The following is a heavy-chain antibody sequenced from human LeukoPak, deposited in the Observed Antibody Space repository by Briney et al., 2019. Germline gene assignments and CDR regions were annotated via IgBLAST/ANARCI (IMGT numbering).Heavy chain of an antibody. CDR2: IKQDGSEK. J-gene: IGHJ5*02. D-gene: IGHD6-13*01. Sequence: GGSLRLSCAASGFTFSSYWMSWVRQAPGKGLEWVANIKQDGSEKYYVDSVKGRFTISRDNAKNSLYLQMNSLRAEDTAVYYCARDEMVSNSWTGYNWFDPWGQGTLVTVSS. V-gene: IGHV3-7*01. CDR1: GFTFSSYW. CDR3: ARDEMVSNSWTGYNWFDP.